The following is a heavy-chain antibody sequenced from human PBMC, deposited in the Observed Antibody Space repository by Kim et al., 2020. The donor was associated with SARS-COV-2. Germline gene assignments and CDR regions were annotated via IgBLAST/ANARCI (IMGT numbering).Heavy chain of an antibody. Sequence: SETLSLTCTVSGGSISSSSYYWGWIRQPPGKGLEWIGSIYYSGSTYYNPSLKSRVTISVDTSKNQFSLKLSSVTAADTAVYYCATLPIVGATTMGIYYCYGMDVWGQGTTVTVSS. CDR2: IYYSGST. J-gene: IGHJ6*02. CDR3: ATLPIVGATTMGIYYCYGMDV. V-gene: IGHV4-39*07. D-gene: IGHD1-26*01. CDR1: GGSISSSSYY.